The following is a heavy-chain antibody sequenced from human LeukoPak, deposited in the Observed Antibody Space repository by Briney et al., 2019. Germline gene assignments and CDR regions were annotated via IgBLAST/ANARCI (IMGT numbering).Heavy chain of an antibody. Sequence: ASVKVPCKASGYTFTSYDINWVRQATGQGLEWMGWMNPNSGNTGYAQKFQGRVTMTRNTSISTAYMELSSLRSEDTAVYYCARALQYYDILTGYYKGYYYYYMDVWGKGTTVTVSS. V-gene: IGHV1-8*01. D-gene: IGHD3-9*01. J-gene: IGHJ6*03. CDR2: MNPNSGNT. CDR3: ARALQYYDILTGYYKGYYYYYMDV. CDR1: GYTFTSYD.